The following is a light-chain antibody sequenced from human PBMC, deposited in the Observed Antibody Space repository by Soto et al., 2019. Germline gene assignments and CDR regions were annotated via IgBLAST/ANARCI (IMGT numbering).Light chain of an antibody. V-gene: IGLV2-14*01. Sequence: QSALTQPASVSGSPGQSITISCTGTSSNVGTYIYVSWYQQHPGKAPKLIIYEVSNRPSGVSNRFSGSKSGNTASLTISGLQAEDEADYYCSSYTSSRTPFVFGTGTKLTVL. CDR3: SSYTSSRTPFV. J-gene: IGLJ1*01. CDR1: SSNVGTYIY. CDR2: EVS.